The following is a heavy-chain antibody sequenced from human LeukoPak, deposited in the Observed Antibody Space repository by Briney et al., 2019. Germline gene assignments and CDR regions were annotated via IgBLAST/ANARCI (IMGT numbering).Heavy chain of an antibody. CDR1: GFTFSSYA. Sequence: QTGGSLRLSCAASGFTFSSYAMHWVRQAPGKGLEWVAVISYDGSNKYYADSVKGRFTISRDNSKNTLYLQMNSLRAEDTAVYYCARGDPGAYWGQGTLVTVSS. J-gene: IGHJ4*02. V-gene: IGHV3-30*14. CDR2: ISYDGSNK. CDR3: ARGDPGAY. D-gene: IGHD2-21*02.